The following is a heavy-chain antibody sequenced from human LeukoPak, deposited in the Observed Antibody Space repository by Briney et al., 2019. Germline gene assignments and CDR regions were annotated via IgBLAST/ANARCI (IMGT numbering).Heavy chain of an antibody. V-gene: IGHV3-23*01. J-gene: IGHJ4*02. D-gene: IGHD3-10*01. CDR3: AKRASGSGTSLYYFDY. CDR2: ISNSGGST. CDR1: GFTFSSYA. Sequence: GGSLRLSCAASGFTFSSYAMSRVRQAPGKGLEWVSVISNSGGSTFYADSVKGRFTISRDNSKNTLYLQMNSLRAEDTAVYYCAKRASGSGTSLYYFDYWGQGTLITVSS.